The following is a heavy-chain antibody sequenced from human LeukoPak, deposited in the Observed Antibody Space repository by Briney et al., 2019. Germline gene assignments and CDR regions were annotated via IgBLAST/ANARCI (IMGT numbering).Heavy chain of an antibody. CDR3: ARDCISTSCTDAFDI. CDR2: LYSGGST. V-gene: IGHV3-66*01. CDR1: GFTVSSNY. J-gene: IGHJ3*02. D-gene: IGHD2-2*01. Sequence: GGSLRLSCAASGFTVSSNYMNWVRQAPGRGLEWVSVLYSGGSTSYVDSVKGRFTISRDNSKNTLYLQMNSLRAEDTAVYYCARDCISTSCTDAFDIWGQGTMVTVSS.